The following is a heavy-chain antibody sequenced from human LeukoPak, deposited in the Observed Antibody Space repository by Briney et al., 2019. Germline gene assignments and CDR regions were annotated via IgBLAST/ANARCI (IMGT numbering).Heavy chain of an antibody. Sequence: GGSLRLSCAASGFTFSSYAMHWVRQAPGKGLEYVSAISSTGGSTYYANSVKGRFTISRDNSKNTLYLQMGSLRAEDTAVYYCVRALMGDQDYWGQGTLVTVSS. CDR2: ISSTGGST. D-gene: IGHD5-24*01. CDR1: GFTFSSYA. J-gene: IGHJ4*02. CDR3: VRALMGDQDY. V-gene: IGHV3-64*01.